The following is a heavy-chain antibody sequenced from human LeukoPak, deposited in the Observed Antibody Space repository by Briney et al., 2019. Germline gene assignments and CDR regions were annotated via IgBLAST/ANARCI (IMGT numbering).Heavy chain of an antibody. D-gene: IGHD2-2*01. CDR1: GGTFISYA. CDR3: ASSIRVGAMPHDAFDI. Sequence: SVKVSRKASGGTFISYAISWVRQAPGQGVGWMGGIIPIFVTPNYAQKFQGRVTITADKSTSTAYMELRSLRSEDTAVYYCASSIRVGAMPHDAFDIWGQGTMVTVPS. J-gene: IGHJ3*02. CDR2: IIPIFVTP. V-gene: IGHV1-69*06.